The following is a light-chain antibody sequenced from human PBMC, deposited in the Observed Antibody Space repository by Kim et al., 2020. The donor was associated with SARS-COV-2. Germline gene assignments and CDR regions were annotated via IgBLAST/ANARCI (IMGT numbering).Light chain of an antibody. V-gene: IGLV4-69*01. J-gene: IGLJ3*02. CDR2: VNSDGRH. CDR1: SGHSSYA. Sequence: SVKLTCTLSSGHSSYAIAWHQQQPQKGPRYLMKVNSDGRHIKGDGIPDRFSGSSSGAERYLPISSLQTEDEADYYCQTWGTGTWVFGGGTKLTVL. CDR3: QTWGTGTWV.